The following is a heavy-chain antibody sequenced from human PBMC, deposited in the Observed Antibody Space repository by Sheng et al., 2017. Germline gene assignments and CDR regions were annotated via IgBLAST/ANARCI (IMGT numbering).Heavy chain of an antibody. CDR2: MSGGGDTI. D-gene: IGHD1-26*01. Sequence: QVQLVESGGGLVKPGGSLRLSCAASGFTFSDYYISWIRQAPGKGLEWVSYMSGGGDTIYYADSVKGRFTISRDNAKNSLYLQMNSLTAEDTAVYYCARGGYYRLTFDYWGPGTLVTVSS. CDR1: GFTFSDYY. CDR3: ARGGYYRLTFDY. V-gene: IGHV3-11*04. J-gene: IGHJ4*02.